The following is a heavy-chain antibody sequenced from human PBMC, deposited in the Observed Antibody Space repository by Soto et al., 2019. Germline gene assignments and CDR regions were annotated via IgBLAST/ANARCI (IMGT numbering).Heavy chain of an antibody. CDR3: AKDQGSSWYEIDY. D-gene: IGHD6-13*01. V-gene: IGHV3-23*01. Sequence: GGSLRLSCAASGFTFSNYAVTWVRQAPGKGLEWVSTISGSGGSTYYAESVKDRFTIYRDNSKKTLYLQINSLRAEDTAVYYCAKDQGSSWYEIDYWGQGT. CDR2: ISGSGGST. CDR1: GFTFSNYA. J-gene: IGHJ4*02.